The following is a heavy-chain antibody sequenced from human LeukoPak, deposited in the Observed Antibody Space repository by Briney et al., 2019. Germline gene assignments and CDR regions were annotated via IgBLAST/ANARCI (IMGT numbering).Heavy chain of an antibody. CDR1: GGSISSYY. V-gene: IGHV4-59*01. D-gene: IGHD3-22*01. J-gene: IGHJ4*02. CDR3: AKWGYYFDVGAHVVPTEDS. CDR2: ITYGGRT. Sequence: PSETLSLTCTVSGGSISSYYWTWIRQPPGKGLEWIGYITYGGRTDYNPFLKSRVTISVDTSRNQFSLKLSSVTAADTAVYYCAKWGYYFDVGAHVVPTEDSWGQGTLVTVSS.